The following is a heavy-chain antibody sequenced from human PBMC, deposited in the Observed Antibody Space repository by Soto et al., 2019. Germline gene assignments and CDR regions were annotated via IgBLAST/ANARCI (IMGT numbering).Heavy chain of an antibody. CDR2: ISYDGSNK. CDR3: AKLNLIDGMDV. CDR1: GFTFSSYG. J-gene: IGHJ6*02. V-gene: IGHV3-30*18. Sequence: GGTLRLYCAASGFTFSSYGMHWVRQAPGKGLEWVAVISYDGSNKYYADSVKGRFTISRDNSKNTLYLQMNSLTAEDTAVYYCAKLNLIDGMDVWGQGTTVTVSS.